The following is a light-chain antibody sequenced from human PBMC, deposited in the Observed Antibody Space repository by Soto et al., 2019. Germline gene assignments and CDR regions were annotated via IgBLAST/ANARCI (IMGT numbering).Light chain of an antibody. J-gene: IGKJ2*01. CDR2: DAS. V-gene: IGKV1-39*01. CDR3: QQSYSNPPGT. Sequence: DIQMTQSPSSLSASVGDRVTITCRASQSISNYLNWYQQKSGKAPNLLSYDASSLQSGVPSRFSGSGSGTDFTRTISSLQPEDFANYYCQQSYSNPPGTFGQGTKVDIK. CDR1: QSISNY.